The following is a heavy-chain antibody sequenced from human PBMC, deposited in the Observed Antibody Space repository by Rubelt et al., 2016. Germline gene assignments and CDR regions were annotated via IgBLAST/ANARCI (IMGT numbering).Heavy chain of an antibody. J-gene: IGHJ4*02. V-gene: IGHV3-23*01. Sequence: SGFTFSSYAMSWVRQAPGKGLEWVSGISGSGGSTHHADSVKGRFTISRDNSKNTLYLQMNSLRAEDTAVYYCARELRGGGEQWLAYYFDYWGQGTLVTVSS. CDR2: ISGSGGST. D-gene: IGHD6-19*01. CDR3: ARELRGGGEQWLAYYFDY. CDR1: GFTFSSYA.